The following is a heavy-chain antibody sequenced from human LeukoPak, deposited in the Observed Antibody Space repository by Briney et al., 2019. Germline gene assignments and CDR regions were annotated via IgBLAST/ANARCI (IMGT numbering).Heavy chain of an antibody. CDR3: AREGDPAAANHNWFDL. CDR1: GGSISSSSYY. J-gene: IGHJ5*02. Sequence: SETLSLTCTVSGGSISSSSYYWGWIRQPPGKGLEWIGEINHSGSTNYNPSLKSRVTISVDTSKNQFSLKLSSVTAADTAVYYCAREGDPAAANHNWFDLWGQGTLVTVSS. D-gene: IGHD6-13*01. CDR2: INHSGST. V-gene: IGHV4-39*07.